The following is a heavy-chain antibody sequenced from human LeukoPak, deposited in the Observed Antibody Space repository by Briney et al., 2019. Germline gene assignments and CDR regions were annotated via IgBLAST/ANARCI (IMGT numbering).Heavy chain of an antibody. D-gene: IGHD6-19*01. J-gene: IGHJ4*02. CDR3: ARGYSSGWCLGY. CDR2: ISAGSDYI. Sequence: GGSLRLSCEASGFTFSSDNMNWVRQAPGEGLEWVSSISAGSDYIYYADSVKGRFTISRDNAKNSLYLQMNSLRAEDTAVYYCARGYSSGWCLGYWGQGTPVTVSS. CDR1: GFTFSSDN. V-gene: IGHV3-21*01.